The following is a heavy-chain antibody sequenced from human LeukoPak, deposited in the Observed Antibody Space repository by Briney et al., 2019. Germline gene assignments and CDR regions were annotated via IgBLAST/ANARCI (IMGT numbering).Heavy chain of an antibody. J-gene: IGHJ4*02. CDR3: ARGTPTTRDFDY. Sequence: GGSLRLSCAASEFSVGSNYMTWVRQAPGKGLEWVSLIYSGGSTYYADSVKGRFTISRDNSKNTLYLQMNSLRAEDTAVYFCARGTPTTRDFDYWGQGTLVTVSS. CDR2: IYSGGST. CDR1: EFSVGSNY. V-gene: IGHV3-66*01. D-gene: IGHD4-11*01.